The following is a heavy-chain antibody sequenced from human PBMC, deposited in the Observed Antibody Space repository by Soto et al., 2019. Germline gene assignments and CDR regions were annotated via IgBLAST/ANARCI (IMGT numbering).Heavy chain of an antibody. V-gene: IGHV1-2*02. J-gene: IGHJ4*02. CDR1: GYTFTGYY. D-gene: IGHD2-15*01. CDR2: INPNSGGT. CDR3: ATAIRAYCSGGNCYALDY. Sequence: QVQLVQSGAEVKKPGASVKVSCKASGYTFTGYYIHWVRQAPGQGLEWMGWINPNSGGTNYAQKFQGRVTMTRDTSISTAYMELSRLRSDDTAVYYCATAIRAYCSGGNCYALDYWGQGTLVTVSS.